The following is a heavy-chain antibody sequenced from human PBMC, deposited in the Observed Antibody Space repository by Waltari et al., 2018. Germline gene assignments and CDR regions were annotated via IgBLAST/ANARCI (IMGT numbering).Heavy chain of an antibody. CDR3: AGTGARWGVWNKRGGAFDI. Sequence: QVQLVQSGAEVKKPGASVKVSCKASGYTFTSYYMHWVRQAPGQGLEWMGIINPSGGSKRYAQKFQGRVPMTMDTVPGKGYLELGRLGSEDTAVYYCAGTGARWGVWNKRGGAFDIWGQGTMVTVSS. V-gene: IGHV1-46*01. J-gene: IGHJ3*02. CDR1: GYTFTSYY. CDR2: INPSGGSK. D-gene: IGHD1-1*01.